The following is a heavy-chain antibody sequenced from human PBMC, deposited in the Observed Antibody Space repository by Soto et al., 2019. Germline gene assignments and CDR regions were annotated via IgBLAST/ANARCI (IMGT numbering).Heavy chain of an antibody. CDR2: ISGSGGST. V-gene: IGHV3-23*01. J-gene: IGHJ4*02. Sequence: EVQLLESGGGLVQPGGSLRLSCAASGFTFSSYAMSWVRQAPGKGLEWVAAISGSGGSTYYADSVKGRFTISRDNSKNTLYLQRNRLSAEDAAVYYCASHTIRSYWGQGTLVTVSS. CDR3: ASHTIRSY. CDR1: GFTFSSYA.